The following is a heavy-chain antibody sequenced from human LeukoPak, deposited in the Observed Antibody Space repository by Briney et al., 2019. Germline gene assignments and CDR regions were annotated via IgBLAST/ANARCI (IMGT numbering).Heavy chain of an antibody. V-gene: IGHV3-23*01. Sequence: GGSLRLSCAASGFTFSSYAMSWVRQAPGKGLEWVSAISGSGGSTYYADSVKGRFTISRDNSKNTLYLQMNSLRAEDTAVYYCAKDLGLKVVAMEVDAFDIWGQGTMVTVSS. CDR3: AKDLGLKVVAMEVDAFDI. CDR1: GFTFSSYA. CDR2: ISGSGGST. J-gene: IGHJ3*02. D-gene: IGHD2-15*01.